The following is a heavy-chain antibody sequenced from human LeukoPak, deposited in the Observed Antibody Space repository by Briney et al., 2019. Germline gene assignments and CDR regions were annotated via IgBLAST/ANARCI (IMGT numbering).Heavy chain of an antibody. CDR1: GYRFTSYW. J-gene: IGHJ4*02. CDR3: ATPQVSGWNFDY. CDR2: IYPGDSDT. D-gene: IGHD6-19*01. V-gene: IGHV5-51*01. Sequence: PEESLKISCKGSGYRFTSYWIGWVRQMPGKGLEWMGSIYPGDSDTRYSPSFQGQVTISADKSITTAYLQWSSLKASDTAIYYCATPQVSGWNFDYWGQGTLVTVSS.